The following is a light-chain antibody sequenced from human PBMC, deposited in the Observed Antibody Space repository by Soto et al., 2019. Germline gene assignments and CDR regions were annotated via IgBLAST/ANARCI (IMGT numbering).Light chain of an antibody. Sequence: LTQPASVSGSPGQSIAISCLGTSSDIGSYNYVSWYQQHPGKAPKLMIYDVSNRPSGVSDRFSGSKSGNTASLTISGLQAEDEADYYCKSFTTSSTYVFGTGTKVTVL. J-gene: IGLJ1*01. CDR1: SSDIGSYNY. V-gene: IGLV2-14*01. CDR3: KSFTTSSTYV. CDR2: DVS.